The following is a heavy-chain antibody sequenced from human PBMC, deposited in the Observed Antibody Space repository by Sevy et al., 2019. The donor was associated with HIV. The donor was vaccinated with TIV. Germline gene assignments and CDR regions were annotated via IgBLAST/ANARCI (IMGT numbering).Heavy chain of an antibody. D-gene: IGHD3-10*01. CDR2: IWYDGVQK. CDR3: ARDNLLPFTITMVRGALSYYFDQ. J-gene: IGHJ4*02. Sequence: GGSLRLSCAVSGFRFSDYGMHWVRQIPGKGLEWVAVIWYDGVQKFYAGSVKGRFTISRDNSKNTLYLQMNSLSAEDTAIYYCARDNLLPFTITMVRGALSYYFDQWGQGALVTVSS. CDR1: GFRFSDYG. V-gene: IGHV3-33*01.